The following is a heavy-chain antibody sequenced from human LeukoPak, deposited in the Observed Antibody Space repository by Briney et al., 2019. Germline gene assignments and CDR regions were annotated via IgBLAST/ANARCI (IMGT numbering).Heavy chain of an antibody. V-gene: IGHV4-34*01. Sequence: SETLSLTCAVYGGSFSGYYWSWIRQPPGKGLEWIGEINHSGSTNYNPSLKSRVTISVDTSKNQFSLKLSSVTAADTAVYYCAPMGLVRDEKPPVDYWGQGTLVTVSS. CDR3: APMGLVRDEKPPVDY. CDR1: GGSFSGYY. CDR2: INHSGST. J-gene: IGHJ4*02. D-gene: IGHD6-13*01.